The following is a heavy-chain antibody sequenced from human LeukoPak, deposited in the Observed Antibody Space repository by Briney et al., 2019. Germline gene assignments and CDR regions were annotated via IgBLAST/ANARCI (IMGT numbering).Heavy chain of an antibody. J-gene: IGHJ4*02. Sequence: ASVKVSCKASGYTFTGYYMHWVRQAPGQGLEWMGWINPNSGGTNYAQKFQGRVTMTRDTSISTAYMELSRLRSDDTAVYYCARYQLRKDEGYYFDYWGQGTLVTVSS. D-gene: IGHD2-2*01. V-gene: IGHV1-2*02. CDR2: INPNSGGT. CDR1: GYTFTGYY. CDR3: ARYQLRKDEGYYFDY.